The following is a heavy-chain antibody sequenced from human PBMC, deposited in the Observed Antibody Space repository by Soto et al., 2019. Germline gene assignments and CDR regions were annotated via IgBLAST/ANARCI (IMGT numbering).Heavy chain of an antibody. D-gene: IGHD3-10*01. J-gene: IGHJ4*02. CDR2: SSAYNGNT. Sequence: QVQLVQSGAEVKKPGASVKVSCKASGYTFTSYGISWVRQAPGQGLEWMGWSSAYNGNTNYEQKLKGRVTMTTDTSTSTAYMELRSLRSDDTAVYYCARDRGFVVRAPPVDYWGQGTLVTVSS. V-gene: IGHV1-18*01. CDR1: GYTFTSYG. CDR3: ARDRGFVVRAPPVDY.